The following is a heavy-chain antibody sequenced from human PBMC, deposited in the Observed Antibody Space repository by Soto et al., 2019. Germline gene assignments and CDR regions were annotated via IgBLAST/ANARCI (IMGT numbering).Heavy chain of an antibody. CDR3: AKDKLYSNFEYYFDY. Sequence: RGGSLRLSCTASGFTFENYAMHWVRQAPGKGLEWVSGISWNRGTIGYADSVRGRFTISRDNAKNSLYLQMDSLRPEDTALYYCAKDKLYSNFEYYFDYWGQGTLVTVSS. CDR2: ISWNRGTI. CDR1: GFTFENYA. D-gene: IGHD4-4*01. J-gene: IGHJ4*02. V-gene: IGHV3-9*01.